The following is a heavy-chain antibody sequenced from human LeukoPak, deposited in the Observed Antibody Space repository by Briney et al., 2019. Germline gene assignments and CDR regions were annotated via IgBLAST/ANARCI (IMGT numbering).Heavy chain of an antibody. J-gene: IGHJ6*02. D-gene: IGHD3-3*01. CDR3: ARDPADFWSGYYSGYYYYGMDV. V-gene: IGHV1-2*02. CDR2: INPNSGGT. Sequence: ASVKVSCKASGYTFTGYYMHWVRQAPGQGLEWMGWINPNSGGTNYAQKLQGRVTMTTDTSTSTAYMELRSLRSDDTAVYYCARDPADFWSGYYSGYYYYGMDVWGQGTTVTVSS. CDR1: GYTFTGYY.